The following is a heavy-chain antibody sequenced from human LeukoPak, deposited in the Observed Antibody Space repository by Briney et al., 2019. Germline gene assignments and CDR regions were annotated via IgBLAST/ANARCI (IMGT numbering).Heavy chain of an antibody. CDR2: INPNSGGT. Sequence: ASVKVSCKASGYTFTGYYMHWVRQAPGQGLEWMGWINPNSGGTNYAQKFQGRVTMTRDTSISTAYMDLSRLTSDDTAVYYCARVGVEGASCYDYWGQGTLVTVSS. CDR3: ARVGVEGASCYDY. J-gene: IGHJ4*02. V-gene: IGHV1-2*02. D-gene: IGHD2-2*01. CDR1: GYTFTGYY.